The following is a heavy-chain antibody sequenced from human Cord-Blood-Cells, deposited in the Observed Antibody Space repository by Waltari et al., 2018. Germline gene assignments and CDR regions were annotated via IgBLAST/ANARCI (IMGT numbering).Heavy chain of an antibody. CDR3: AREGYIVGASLFDY. V-gene: IGHV1-69*01. Sequence: QVQLVQSGAEVKKPGSSVKVSCKASGGTFSSYAISWVRQAPGQGLEWMGVIIPIFGTANYTQKFQGRVTITADGSTSTAYMELSSLRSEDTAVYYCAREGYIVGASLFDYWGQGTLVTVSS. J-gene: IGHJ4*02. D-gene: IGHD1-26*01. CDR1: GGTFSSYA. CDR2: IIPIFGTA.